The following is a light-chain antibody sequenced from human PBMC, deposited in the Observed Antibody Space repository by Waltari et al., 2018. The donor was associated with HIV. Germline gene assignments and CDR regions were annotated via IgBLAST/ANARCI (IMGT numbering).Light chain of an antibody. CDR2: KDS. V-gene: IGLV3-25*03. Sequence: SYELTQPPSVSVSPGQTARVTCPGDALPKQYAYWYQQKPGQAPMLIIYKDSERPSGIPERISGSSSGTAVTLTIGEVQAEDEADYYCQSVDNSGTFWVFGGGTKLTVL. J-gene: IGLJ3*02. CDR1: ALPKQY. CDR3: QSVDNSGTFWV.